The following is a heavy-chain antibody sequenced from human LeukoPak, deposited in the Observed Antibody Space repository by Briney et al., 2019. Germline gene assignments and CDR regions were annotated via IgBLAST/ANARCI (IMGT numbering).Heavy chain of an antibody. Sequence: PGGSLRLSCAASGFTFSNHGMNWVRQAPGKGLEWLSGVSPPGGGTYYADSVKGRFTISRDDPKNTLSLQMNSLRVEDTAVYYCARDLAWGAFGYWGQGTLVTVSS. CDR1: GFTFSNHG. CDR3: ARDLAWGAFGY. V-gene: IGHV3-23*01. J-gene: IGHJ4*02. CDR2: VSPPGGGT. D-gene: IGHD7-27*01.